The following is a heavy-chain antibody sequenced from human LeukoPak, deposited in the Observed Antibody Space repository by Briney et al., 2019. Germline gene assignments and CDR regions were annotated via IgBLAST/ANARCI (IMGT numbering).Heavy chain of an antibody. D-gene: IGHD3-16*01. CDR1: GFTFRSYD. CDR2: ISFDGSTT. Sequence: GESQTLSCAASGFTFRSYDMHWVREAPGKGVDWVAVISFDGSTTYYADAVMRRFHISRDNSKNTLSLQMNSLRAEETAVYYCAKEASVTYREDFDYWGQRAVDRVSS. CDR3: AKEASVTYREDFDY. J-gene: IGHJ4*02. V-gene: IGHV3-30*18.